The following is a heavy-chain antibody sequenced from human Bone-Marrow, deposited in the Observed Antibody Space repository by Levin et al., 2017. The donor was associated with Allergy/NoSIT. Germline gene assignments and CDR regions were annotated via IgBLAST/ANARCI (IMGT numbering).Heavy chain of an antibody. D-gene: IGHD3-3*01. CDR3: AKRAAPYYDFWSGYYTPRGYYYDYMDV. CDR1: GFTFSSYA. Sequence: GGSLRLSCAASGFTFSSYAMSWVRQAPGKGLEWVSAISGSGGSTYYADSVKGRFTISRDNSKNTLYLQMNSLRAEDTAVYYCAKRAAPYYDFWSGYYTPRGYYYDYMDVWGKGTTVTVSS. J-gene: IGHJ6*03. V-gene: IGHV3-23*01. CDR2: ISGSGGST.